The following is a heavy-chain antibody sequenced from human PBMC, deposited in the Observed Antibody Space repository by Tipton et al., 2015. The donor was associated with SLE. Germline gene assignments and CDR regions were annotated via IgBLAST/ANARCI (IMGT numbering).Heavy chain of an antibody. Sequence: GSLRLSCAASGFTFSSYGMHWVRQAPGKGLEWVGRIKSKTDGGTTDYAAPVKGRFTISRDDSKNTLYLQMNSLKTEDTAVYYCTTSEPTVTTDYYYMDVWGKGTTVTVSS. D-gene: IGHD4-17*01. V-gene: IGHV3-15*01. J-gene: IGHJ6*03. CDR1: GFTFSSYG. CDR2: IKSKTDGGTT. CDR3: TTSEPTVTTDYYYMDV.